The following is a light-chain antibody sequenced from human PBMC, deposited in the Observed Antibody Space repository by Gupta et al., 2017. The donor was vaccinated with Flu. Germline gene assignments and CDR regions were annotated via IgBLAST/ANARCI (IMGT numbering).Light chain of an antibody. CDR2: DAS. J-gene: IGKJ3*01. CDR1: QSVSSY. CDR3: QQRSNWPRDT. V-gene: IGKV3-11*01. Sequence: EIVLTQSPATLSLSPGERATLSCRASQSVSSYLAWYQQKPGQAPRLLIYDASNRATGIPARFSGSGCGTDFTLTISSLEPEDFAVYYCQQRSNWPRDTFGPGTKVDIK.